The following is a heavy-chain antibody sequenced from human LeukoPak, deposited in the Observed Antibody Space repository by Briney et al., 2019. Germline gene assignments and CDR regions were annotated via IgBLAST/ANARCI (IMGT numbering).Heavy chain of an antibody. J-gene: IGHJ4*02. CDR1: GFTFSSYS. CDR2: ISSSGSTI. D-gene: IGHD3-22*01. CDR3: ARWNLGSAYYYFDY. V-gene: IGHV3-48*02. Sequence: PGGSLRLSCAASGFTFSSYSMNWVRRAPGEGLEWVSFISSSGSTIYYADSVRGRFTISRDNAKNSLFLQMNSLRDEDTAVYYCARWNLGSAYYYFDYWGQGTLVIVSS.